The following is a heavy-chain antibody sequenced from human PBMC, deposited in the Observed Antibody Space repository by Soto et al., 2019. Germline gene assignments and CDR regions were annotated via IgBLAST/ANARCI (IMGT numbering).Heavy chain of an antibody. D-gene: IGHD3-10*01. V-gene: IGHV3-74*01. J-gene: IGHJ6*02. CDR1: GFNFRDFW. Sequence: PWGSLTLSCEASGFNFRDFWMHWVRQPPGKGPEWVSNIPSDGRDVSYADSVKGRFTISRDTSTNTLSLQMDSLRAEDTAVYYCVRPLPSGRNYGLDVWGQGTKVTVSS. CDR2: IPSDGRDV. CDR3: VRPLPSGRNYGLDV.